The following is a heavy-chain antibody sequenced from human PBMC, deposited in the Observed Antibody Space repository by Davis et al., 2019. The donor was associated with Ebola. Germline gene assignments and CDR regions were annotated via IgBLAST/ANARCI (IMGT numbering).Heavy chain of an antibody. CDR3: ARDPPSITIFGVGKDY. Sequence: ASVKVSCKASGYTFTSYGISWVRQAPGQGLESMGWISAYNGNTNYAQKLQGRVTMTTDTSTSTAYMELRSLRSDDTAVYYCARDPPSITIFGVGKDYWGQGTLVTVSS. CDR1: GYTFTSYG. V-gene: IGHV1-18*01. D-gene: IGHD3-3*01. J-gene: IGHJ4*02. CDR2: ISAYNGNT.